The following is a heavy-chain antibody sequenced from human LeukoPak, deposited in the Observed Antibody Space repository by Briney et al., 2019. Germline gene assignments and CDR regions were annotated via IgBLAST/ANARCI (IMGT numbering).Heavy chain of an antibody. CDR2: IKQDGSEK. J-gene: IGHJ6*03. Sequence: GGSLRLSCAASGFTFSSYWMSWVRQAPGKGLEWVANIKQDGSEKYSVGSVKGRFTISRDNAKNSLYMQMNSLRAEDTAVYYCARVMSASVWRSYGSYYYYYMDIWGKGTTVTVSS. CDR3: ARVMSASVWRSYGSYYYYYMDI. D-gene: IGHD3-16*01. CDR1: GFTFSSYW. V-gene: IGHV3-7*01.